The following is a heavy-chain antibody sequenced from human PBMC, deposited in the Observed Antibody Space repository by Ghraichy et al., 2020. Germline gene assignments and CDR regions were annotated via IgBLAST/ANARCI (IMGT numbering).Heavy chain of an antibody. V-gene: IGHV3-30-3*01. J-gene: IGHJ6*02. CDR2: ISYDGSNK. D-gene: IGHD3-3*01. Sequence: GGSLRLSCAASGFTFSSYAMHWVRQAPGKGLEWVAVISYDGSNKYYADSVKGRFTISRDNSKNTLYLQMNSLRAEDTAVYYCARDGPYYDFWSGPPARGMDVWGQGTTVTVSS. CDR1: GFTFSSYA. CDR3: ARDGPYYDFWSGPPARGMDV.